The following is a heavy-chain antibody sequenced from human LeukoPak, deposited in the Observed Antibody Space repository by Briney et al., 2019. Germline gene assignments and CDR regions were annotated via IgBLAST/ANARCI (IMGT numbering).Heavy chain of an antibody. CDR1: GFTFSSYA. Sequence: GGSLRLSCAASGFTFSSYAMSWVRQAPGKGLEWVSAISGSGGSTYYADSVKGRFTISRDNSKNTLYLQMNSLRAEDTAVYYCAKDRAFYYGSGSYYDSWGQGTLVTVSS. D-gene: IGHD3-10*01. V-gene: IGHV3-23*01. CDR2: ISGSGGST. J-gene: IGHJ4*02. CDR3: AKDRAFYYGSGSYYDS.